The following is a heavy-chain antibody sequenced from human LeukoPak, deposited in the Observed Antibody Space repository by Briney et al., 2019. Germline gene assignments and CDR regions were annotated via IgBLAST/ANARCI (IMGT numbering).Heavy chain of an antibody. CDR3: AREGSDY. J-gene: IGHJ4*02. CDR2: MNPNSGNT. Sequence: GASVKVSCKASGHTFTSYDINWVRQATGQGLEWMGYMNPNSGNTGYAQKFQGGVTITTNTSTSTAYMELSSLRSDDTAVYYCAREGSDYWGQGTLVTVSS. CDR1: GHTFTSYD. V-gene: IGHV1-8*03.